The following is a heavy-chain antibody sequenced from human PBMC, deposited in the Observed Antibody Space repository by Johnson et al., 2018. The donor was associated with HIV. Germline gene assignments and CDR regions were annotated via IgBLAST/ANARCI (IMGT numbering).Heavy chain of an antibody. J-gene: IGHJ3*02. CDR2: ISGSGGST. V-gene: IGHV3-23*04. CDR3: ARVGEYCGDDCYSGAVRDDAFDI. Sequence: VQLVESGGGLVQPGGSLRLSCAASGFTFSSYAMSWVRQAPGKGLEWVSAISGSGGSTYYADSVKGRFPISSDKATNSLYLQMTGLRAEDTALYYCARVGEYCGDDCYSGAVRDDAFDIWGQGTMVTVSS. D-gene: IGHD2-21*01. CDR1: GFTFSSYA.